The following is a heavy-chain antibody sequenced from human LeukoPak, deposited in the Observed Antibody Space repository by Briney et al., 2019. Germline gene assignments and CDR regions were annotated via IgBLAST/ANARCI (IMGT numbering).Heavy chain of an antibody. V-gene: IGHV3-7*01. CDR2: IRQDGVEK. CDR3: ARDGTAAGLYFDF. D-gene: IGHD6-13*01. Sequence: GGSLRLSCAVSGFTFSSYWMNWVRQAPGKGLEWVASIRQDGVEKSYVDSAKGRFIISRDSAKNSLYLQMSSLRAEDTAVYYCARDGTAAGLYFDFWGQGTLVTVSS. CDR1: GFTFSSYW. J-gene: IGHJ4*02.